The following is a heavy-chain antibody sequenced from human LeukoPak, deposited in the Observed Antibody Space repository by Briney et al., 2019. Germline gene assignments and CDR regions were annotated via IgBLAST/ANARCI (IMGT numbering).Heavy chain of an antibody. J-gene: IGHJ4*02. D-gene: IGHD3-10*01. V-gene: IGHV3-23*01. Sequence: GSLRLSCAASGFVFSSYAMSWVRQAPGKGLEWVSVISESGSHESIYYADSVKGRFTISRDNSKNTLYLQMNRLTVDDTAIYYCAKPIAGGSAPDYCGPGTLVTVSS. CDR3: AKPIAGGSAPDY. CDR1: GFVFSSYA. CDR2: ISESGSHESI.